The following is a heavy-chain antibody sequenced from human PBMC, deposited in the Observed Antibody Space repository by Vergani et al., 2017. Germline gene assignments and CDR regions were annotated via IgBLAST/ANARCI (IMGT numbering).Heavy chain of an antibody. J-gene: IGHJ4*02. Sequence: DVQIVESGGGLVQPGGSLRLSCTGSGFILGTYWMTWVRQAPRKGLEWVARIKQDGSEKQYVDSVKGRFTISRDNVRNLVFLEMHDLRVADTAVYYCAGELVAGTREIDYWGQGTLVTVSS. CDR1: GFILGTYW. CDR2: IKQDGSEK. V-gene: IGHV3-7*01. CDR3: AGELVAGTREIDY. D-gene: IGHD6-19*01.